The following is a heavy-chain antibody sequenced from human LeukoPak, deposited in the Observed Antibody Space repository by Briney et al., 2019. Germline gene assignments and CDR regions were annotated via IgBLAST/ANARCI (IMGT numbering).Heavy chain of an antibody. V-gene: IGHV4-61*08. D-gene: IGHD3-22*01. CDR1: GGSISSGGYY. J-gene: IGHJ4*02. CDR2: IYYSGTT. Sequence: SETLSLTCTVSGGSISSGGYYWSWIRQHPGKGLEWIGYIYYSGTTNYNPSLKSRVTISVDTSKNQFSLKLSSVTAADTAVYYCARVGPNYDSSGYYYGGPHDYWGQGTLVTVSS. CDR3: ARVGPNYDSSGYYYGGPHDY.